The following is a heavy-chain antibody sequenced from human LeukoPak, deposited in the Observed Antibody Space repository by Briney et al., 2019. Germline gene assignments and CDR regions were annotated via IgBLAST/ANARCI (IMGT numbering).Heavy chain of an antibody. CDR3: ARHQWELPFDY. Sequence: AAVKVSCKASGYIFTSYEINWVRQATGQGLEWMGWMNPSSGNTGYAQKFQGRVTMTRNTSISTAYMELSSLRSEDTAVYYCARHQWELPFDYWGQGTLVTVSS. CDR1: GYIFTSYE. CDR2: MNPSSGNT. V-gene: IGHV1-8*01. D-gene: IGHD1-26*01. J-gene: IGHJ4*02.